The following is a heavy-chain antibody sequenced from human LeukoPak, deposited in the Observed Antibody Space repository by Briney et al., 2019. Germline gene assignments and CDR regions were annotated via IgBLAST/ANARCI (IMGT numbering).Heavy chain of an antibody. J-gene: IGHJ4*02. Sequence: GGSLRLSCAASGLTFSIYEMNWVRQAPGKGLEWVGFVRTNSYGGTTDYAASVKGRFTISRDESKSIAYLHMNSLKTDDTAVYYCSRGSTYLNYFHFWGLGTLVTVSS. CDR3: SRGSTYLNYFHF. CDR1: GLTFSIYE. D-gene: IGHD1-26*01. CDR2: VRTNSYGGTT. V-gene: IGHV3-49*04.